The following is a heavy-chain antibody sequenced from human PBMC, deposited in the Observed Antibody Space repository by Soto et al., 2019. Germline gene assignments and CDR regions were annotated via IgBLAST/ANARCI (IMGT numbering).Heavy chain of an antibody. CDR1: GFTVSSNY. Sequence: GGSLRLSCADSGFTVSSNYMSWVRQAPGKGLEWVSVIYSGGSTYYADSVKGRFTISRDNSKNTLYLQMNSLRAEDTAVYYCARAPGIAARRGGAFDIWGQGTMVTVSS. CDR3: ARAPGIAARRGGAFDI. J-gene: IGHJ3*02. CDR2: IYSGGST. V-gene: IGHV3-53*01. D-gene: IGHD6-6*01.